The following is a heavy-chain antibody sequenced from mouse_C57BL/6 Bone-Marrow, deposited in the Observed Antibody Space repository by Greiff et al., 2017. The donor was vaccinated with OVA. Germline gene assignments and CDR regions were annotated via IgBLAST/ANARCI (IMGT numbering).Heavy chain of an antibody. CDR3: ASYYYGSSDY. V-gene: IGHV1-59*01. D-gene: IGHD1-1*01. J-gene: IGHJ2*01. CDR2: IDPSDSYT. Sequence: VQLQQPGAELVRPGTSVKLSCKASGYTFTSYWMHWVKQRPGQGLEWIGVIDPSDSYTNYNQKFKGKATLTVDTSSSTAYRQLSILTSEDSAVYYCASYYYGSSDYWGQGTTLTVSS. CDR1: GYTFTSYW.